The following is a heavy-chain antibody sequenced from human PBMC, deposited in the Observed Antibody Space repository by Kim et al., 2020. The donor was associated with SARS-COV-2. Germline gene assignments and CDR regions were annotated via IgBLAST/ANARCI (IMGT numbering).Heavy chain of an antibody. D-gene: IGHD2-8*01. CDR3: ARAQVPGVRYCTNGVCRRIVGANNYFDY. CDR2: INPNSGGT. Sequence: ASVKVSCKASGYTFTGYYMHWVRQAPGQGLEWMGWINPNSGGTNYAQKFQGWVTMTRDTSISTAYMELSRLRSDDTAVYYCARAQVPGVRYCTNGVCRRIVGANNYFDYWGQGTLVTVSS. CDR1: GYTFTGYY. J-gene: IGHJ4*02. V-gene: IGHV1-2*04.